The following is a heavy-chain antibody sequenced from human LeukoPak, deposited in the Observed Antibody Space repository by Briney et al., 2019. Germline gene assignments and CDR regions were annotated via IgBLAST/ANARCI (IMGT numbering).Heavy chain of an antibody. CDR1: GFTFSSYG. D-gene: IGHD3-22*01. CDR3: ANRPGYYYDSSGYAFDI. Sequence: GGSLRLSCAASGFTFSSYGMHWVRQAPGKGLEWVAVIWYDGSNKYYADSVKGRFTISRDNSKNTLYLQMNSLRAEDTAVYYCANRPGYYYDSSGYAFDIWGQGTMVTVSS. CDR2: IWYDGSNK. V-gene: IGHV3-33*06. J-gene: IGHJ3*02.